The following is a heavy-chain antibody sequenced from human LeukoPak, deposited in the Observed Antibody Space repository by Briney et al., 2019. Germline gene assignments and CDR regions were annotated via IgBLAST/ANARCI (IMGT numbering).Heavy chain of an antibody. Sequence: PSETLSLTCTVSGGSISSHYWSWIRQPPGKGLEWIGYIYYSGSTNYNPSLKSRVTISVDTSKNQFSLKLSSVTAADTAVYYCARVLRAMIVGPYAFDTWGQGTMVTVSS. D-gene: IGHD3-22*01. V-gene: IGHV4-59*11. J-gene: IGHJ3*02. CDR3: ARVLRAMIVGPYAFDT. CDR1: GGSISSHY. CDR2: IYYSGST.